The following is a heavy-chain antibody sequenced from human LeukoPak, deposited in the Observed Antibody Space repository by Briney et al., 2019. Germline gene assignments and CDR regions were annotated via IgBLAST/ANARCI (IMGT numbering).Heavy chain of an antibody. V-gene: IGHV4-59*01. CDR3: ARDLYDVLTGPGAFDI. CDR2: IYYSGST. CDR1: GGSISSYY. D-gene: IGHD3-9*01. Sequence: SETLSLTCTVSGGSISSYYWSWIRQPPGKGLEWIGYIYYSGSTNYNPSLKSRVTISVDTSKNQFSLKLSSVTAADTAVYYCARDLYDVLTGPGAFDIWGQGTMVTVSS. J-gene: IGHJ3*02.